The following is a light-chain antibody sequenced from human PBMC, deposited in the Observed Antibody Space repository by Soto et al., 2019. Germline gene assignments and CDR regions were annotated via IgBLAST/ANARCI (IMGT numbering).Light chain of an antibody. Sequence: QSALTKPPSVSGSPGQSVTISCTGTSSDVGSYNRVSWYQQPPGTAPKLMIYEVSNRPSGVPDRFSGSKSGNTASLTISGLQPEDEADYYCNSYTSSNTYVFGTGTKLTVL. CDR2: EVS. V-gene: IGLV2-18*02. J-gene: IGLJ1*01. CDR3: NSYTSSNTYV. CDR1: SSDVGSYNR.